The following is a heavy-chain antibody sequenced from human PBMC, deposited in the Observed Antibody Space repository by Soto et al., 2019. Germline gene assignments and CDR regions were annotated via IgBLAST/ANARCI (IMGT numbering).Heavy chain of an antibody. CDR1: VGSISSYY. CDR3: ARDGNGDSRNYYYYYGMDV. D-gene: IGHD4-17*01. Sequence: SETLSLTCTVSVGSISSYYGSWIRQPPGKGLEWIGYIYDSGSTNYNPSLKSRVTISVDRSKNQLSMKLSSVTAADTAVYFCARDGNGDSRNYYYYYGMDVWGQGTTVTVSS. V-gene: IGHV4-59*01. CDR2: IYDSGST. J-gene: IGHJ6*02.